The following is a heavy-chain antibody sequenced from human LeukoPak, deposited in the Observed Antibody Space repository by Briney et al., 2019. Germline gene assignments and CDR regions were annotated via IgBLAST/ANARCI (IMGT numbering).Heavy chain of an antibody. Sequence: SETLSLTCTVPGGSISSSSYYWGWIRQPPGKGLEWIGSIYYSGSTYYNPSLKSRVTISVDTSKNQFSLKLSSVTAADTAVYYCARHEELLRNFDYWGQGALVTVSS. J-gene: IGHJ4*02. V-gene: IGHV4-39*01. CDR1: GGSISSSSYY. CDR2: IYYSGST. CDR3: ARHEELLRNFDY. D-gene: IGHD1-26*01.